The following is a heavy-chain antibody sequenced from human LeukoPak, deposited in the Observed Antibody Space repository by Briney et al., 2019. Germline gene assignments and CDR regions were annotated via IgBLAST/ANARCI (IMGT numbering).Heavy chain of an antibody. CDR2: IYYSGST. CDR3: ARDRSGYYDY. D-gene: IGHD3-22*01. CDR1: GGSISSYY. Sequence: SETLSLTCTVSGGSISSYYWSWIRQPRGKGLEWIGYIYYSGSTNYNPSLKSRVTISVDTSKNQFSLKLSSVTAADTAVYYCARDRSGYYDYWGQGTLVTVSS. J-gene: IGHJ4*02. V-gene: IGHV4-59*01.